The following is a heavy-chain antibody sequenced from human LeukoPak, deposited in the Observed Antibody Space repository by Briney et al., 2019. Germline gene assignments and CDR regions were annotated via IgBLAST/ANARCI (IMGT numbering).Heavy chain of an antibody. CDR2: IYYSGST. CDR3: ARRGDYEFDS. CDR1: GGSLSSSSYY. Sequence: SEILSLTCTVSGGSLSSSSYYWGWIRQPPGKGLEWIGSIYYSGSTYYNPSLKSRVTISVDTSKNQFSLKLTSVTAADTAVYYCARRGDYEFDSWGQGTLVTVSS. V-gene: IGHV4-39*01. D-gene: IGHD4-17*01. J-gene: IGHJ4*02.